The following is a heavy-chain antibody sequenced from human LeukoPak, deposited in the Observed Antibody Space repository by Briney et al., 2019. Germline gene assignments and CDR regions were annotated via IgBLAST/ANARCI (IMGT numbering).Heavy chain of an antibody. Sequence: PSETLSLTCTVSGGSVSSGSYYWSWIRQPPGEGLERIGYIYYSGSTNYNLSLKSRVIISVDTSKNQFSLKLRSVTAADTAVYYCARVEWFGELSPFDIWGQGTMVTVSS. J-gene: IGHJ3*02. CDR2: IYYSGST. D-gene: IGHD3-10*01. V-gene: IGHV4-61*01. CDR3: ARVEWFGELSPFDI. CDR1: GGSVSSGSYY.